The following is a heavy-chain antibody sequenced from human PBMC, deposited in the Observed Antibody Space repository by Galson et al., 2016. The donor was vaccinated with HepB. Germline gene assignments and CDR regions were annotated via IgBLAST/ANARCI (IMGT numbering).Heavy chain of an antibody. Sequence: SVKVSCKASGGTFSSYPINWVRQAPGQGLEWLGGIIPVFTKIKKAQKFQARVTITADTSKNQFSLKVSSLTAADTAIYYCASGSPRGSYDSWGQGALVTVSS. J-gene: IGHJ5*01. CDR3: ASGSPRGSYDS. D-gene: IGHD3-10*01. CDR1: GGTFSSYP. V-gene: IGHV1-69*06. CDR2: IIPVFTKI.